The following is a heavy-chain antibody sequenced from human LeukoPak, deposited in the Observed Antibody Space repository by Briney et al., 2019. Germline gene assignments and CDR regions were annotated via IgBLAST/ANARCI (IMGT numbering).Heavy chain of an antibody. CDR3: ARVRYCTNGVCPYYFDC. CDR2: IYPNTGGT. V-gene: IGHV1-2*02. J-gene: IGHJ4*02. D-gene: IGHD2-8*01. CDR1: GYTFTGYY. Sequence: ASVTVSCKASGYTFTGYYMHWVRQAPGQGLEWMGWIYPNTGGTKYEQRFQGRVTMTRDTSISTAYMELSRLRSDDTAVYYRARVRYCTNGVCPYYFDCWGQGTLVTVSS.